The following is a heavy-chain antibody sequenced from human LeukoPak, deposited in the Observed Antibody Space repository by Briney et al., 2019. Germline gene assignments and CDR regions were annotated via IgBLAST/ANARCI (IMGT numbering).Heavy chain of an antibody. D-gene: IGHD4-17*01. CDR1: EFTFSSHA. J-gene: IGHJ4*02. Sequence: GGSLRLSCVASEFTFSSHAMNWVRQAPGKGLEWVSVISGSGDNTYYADSVKGRLTISRDNSKNTLYLQMNSLRGEDTAVYYCAKHKENYGDTCLDDYWGQGTLVTVSS. CDR3: AKHKENYGDTCLDDY. V-gene: IGHV3-23*01. CDR2: ISGSGDNT.